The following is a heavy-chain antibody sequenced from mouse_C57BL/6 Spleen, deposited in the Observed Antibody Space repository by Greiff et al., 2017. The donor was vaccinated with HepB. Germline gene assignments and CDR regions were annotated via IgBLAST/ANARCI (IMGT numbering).Heavy chain of an antibody. CDR3: ARRGGGIYYDYDGAY. V-gene: IGHV1-9*01. Sequence: VQLQQSGAELMKPGASVKLSCKATGYTFTGYWIEWVKQRPGHGLEWIGEILPGSGSTNYNEKFKGKATFHADTSSTTAYRQLSSLTTEDSAIYYCARRGGGIYYDYDGAYWGQGTLVTVSA. J-gene: IGHJ3*01. CDR1: GYTFTGYW. D-gene: IGHD2-4*01. CDR2: ILPGSGST.